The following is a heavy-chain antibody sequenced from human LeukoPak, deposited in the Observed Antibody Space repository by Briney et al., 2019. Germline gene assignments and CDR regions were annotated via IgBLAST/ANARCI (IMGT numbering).Heavy chain of an antibody. V-gene: IGHV3-21*01. CDR3: ARGGYYGSGSFLNAFDI. CDR2: ISSSSSYI. D-gene: IGHD3-10*01. CDR1: GFTFSSYS. Sequence: PGGSLRLSCAASGFTFSSYSMNWVRQAPGKGLEWVSSISSSSSYIYYADSVRGRFTISRDNAKNSLYLQMNSLRAEDTAVYYCARGGYYGSGSFLNAFDIWGQGTMVTVSS. J-gene: IGHJ3*02.